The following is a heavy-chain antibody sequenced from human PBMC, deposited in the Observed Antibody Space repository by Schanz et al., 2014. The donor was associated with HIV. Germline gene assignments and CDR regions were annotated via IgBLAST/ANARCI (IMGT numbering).Heavy chain of an antibody. CDR2: INPNSGGT. CDR3: ARDLADSSTWYDVFDI. V-gene: IGHV1-2*02. J-gene: IGHJ3*02. D-gene: IGHD6-13*01. CDR1: GYTFSAYY. Sequence: QVHLVQSGAEVRKPGASVKVSCKASGYTFSAYYIHWVRQAPGQGLEWMGWINPNSGGTNPAQNFQGRVTLSMDTSISTAYMELSRLRSDDTAVYFYARDLADSSTWYDVFDIWGPGTMVTVSS.